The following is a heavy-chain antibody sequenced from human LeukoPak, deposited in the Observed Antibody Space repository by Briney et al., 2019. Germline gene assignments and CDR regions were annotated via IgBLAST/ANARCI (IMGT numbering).Heavy chain of an antibody. CDR3: ARSRYTRGPIYYYYGMDV. CDR2: ISSSSSTI. Sequence: SGGSLRLSCAASGFTFSSYSMNWVRQAPGKGLECVSYISSSSSTIYYADSVKGRFTISRDNAKNSLYLQMNSLRAEDTAVYYCARSRYTRGPIYYYYGMDVWGQGTTVTVSS. V-gene: IGHV3-48*01. CDR1: GFTFSSYS. J-gene: IGHJ6*02. D-gene: IGHD2-2*02.